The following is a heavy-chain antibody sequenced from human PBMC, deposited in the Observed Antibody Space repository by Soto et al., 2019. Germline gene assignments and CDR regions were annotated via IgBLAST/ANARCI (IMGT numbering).Heavy chain of an antibody. Sequence: GESLKISCKGSGYSFTSYWIGWVRQMPGKGLEWMGIIYPGDSDTRYSPSFQGQVTISADKSISTAYLQWSSLKASDTAMYYCASRLVRGDHIGSFDYWGQGTLVTVSS. D-gene: IGHD3-10*01. CDR3: ASRLVRGDHIGSFDY. J-gene: IGHJ4*02. CDR1: GYSFTSYW. V-gene: IGHV5-51*01. CDR2: IYPGDSDT.